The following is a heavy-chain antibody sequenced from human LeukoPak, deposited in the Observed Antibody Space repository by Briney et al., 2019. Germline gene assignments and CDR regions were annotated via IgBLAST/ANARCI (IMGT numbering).Heavy chain of an antibody. CDR3: AELGITMIGGV. J-gene: IGHJ6*04. CDR1: GFTFSTYP. CDR2: ISNDGSNK. Sequence: PGGSLRLSCAASGFTFSTYPMHWVRQAPGKGLEWVAVISNDGSNKYYADSVKGRFTLSRDSSKNTLYLQMNSLRAEDTAVYYCAELGITMIGGVWGKGTTVTNSS. D-gene: IGHD3-10*02. V-gene: IGHV3-30*04.